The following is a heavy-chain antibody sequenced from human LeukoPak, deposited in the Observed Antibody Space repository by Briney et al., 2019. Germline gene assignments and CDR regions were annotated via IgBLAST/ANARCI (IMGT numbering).Heavy chain of an antibody. CDR1: GFTFSSYA. J-gene: IGHJ3*02. D-gene: IGHD1-26*01. V-gene: IGHV3-23*01. CDR3: AKGLRSYSVLYAFDI. Sequence: GGSLRLSCAASGFTFSSYAMSWVRHAPGEGLEWVSAIIGSGGSTYYADSVKGRFTISRDNSKNTLYLQMNSLRAEDTAVYYCAKGLRSYSVLYAFDIWGQGTMVTVSS. CDR2: IIGSGGST.